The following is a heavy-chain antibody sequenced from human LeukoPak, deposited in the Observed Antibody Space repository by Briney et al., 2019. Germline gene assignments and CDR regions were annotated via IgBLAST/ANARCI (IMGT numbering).Heavy chain of an antibody. D-gene: IGHD3-3*01. V-gene: IGHV1-8*03. CDR2: MNPNSGNT. CDR1: GYTFTSYD. Sequence: ASVKVSCKASGYTFTSYDINWVRQATGQGLEWMGWMNPNSGNTGYAQKFQGRVTITRNTSISTAYMELSSLRSEDTAVYHCARLGYDFWSGYYLDYYYYMDVWGKRTTVTVSS. J-gene: IGHJ6*03. CDR3: ARLGYDFWSGYYLDYYYYMDV.